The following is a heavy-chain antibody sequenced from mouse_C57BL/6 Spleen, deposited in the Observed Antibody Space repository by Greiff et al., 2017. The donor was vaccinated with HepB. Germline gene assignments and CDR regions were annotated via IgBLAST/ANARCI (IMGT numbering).Heavy chain of an antibody. CDR2: IYPSDSET. CDR1: GYTFTSYW. J-gene: IGHJ3*01. V-gene: IGHV1-61*01. D-gene: IGHD1-2*01. Sequence: VQLQQPGAELVRPGSSVKLSCKASGYTFTSYWMDWVQQRPGQGLEWIGNIYPSDSETHYNQKFKDKATLTVDKSASTAYMQLSSLTSEDSAVYYCASGSRIPWFAYWGQGTLVTVSA. CDR3: ASGSRIPWFAY.